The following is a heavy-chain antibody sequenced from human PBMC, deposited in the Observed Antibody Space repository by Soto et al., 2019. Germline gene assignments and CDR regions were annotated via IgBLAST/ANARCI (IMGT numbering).Heavy chain of an antibody. CDR2: IWYDGSNK. CDR3: AKTGDPPSAGWSVDY. V-gene: IGHV3-33*06. D-gene: IGHD7-27*01. J-gene: IGHJ4*02. CDR1: GFTFSSYG. Sequence: GGSLRLSCAASGFTFSSYGMHWVRQAPGKGLEWVAVIWYDGSNKYYADSVKGRFTISRDNSKNTLYLQMNSLRAEDTAVYYCAKTGDPPSAGWSVDYWGQGTLVTVSS.